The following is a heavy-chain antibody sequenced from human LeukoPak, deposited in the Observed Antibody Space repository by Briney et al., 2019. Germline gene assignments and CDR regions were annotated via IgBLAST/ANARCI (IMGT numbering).Heavy chain of an antibody. Sequence: PSQTLSLTCTVSGGSIYGGGYYWSWIRQPPGKGLEWIGYIYHSGTTYYNPSLKSRVTISIDRSKNQFSLKLSSVTAADTAVYYCARARDTTSGSNWFDPWGQGTLVTVSS. V-gene: IGHV4-30-2*01. D-gene: IGHD1-26*01. CDR3: ARARDTTSGSNWFDP. CDR2: IYHSGTT. J-gene: IGHJ5*02. CDR1: GGSIYGGGYY.